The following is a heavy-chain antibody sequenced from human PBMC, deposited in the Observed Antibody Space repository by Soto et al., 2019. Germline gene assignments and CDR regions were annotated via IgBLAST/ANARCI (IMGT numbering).Heavy chain of an antibody. D-gene: IGHD2-2*01. CDR2: IYHTGTT. Sequence: QVQLQESGPGLVKPSQTLSLTCSVSGGSISSIDYFWSWIRQPPGKGLEWVGFIYHTGTTYYNPSLRSRVTISIDESKSQFSMKLNSVTAADTAVYYCARVMAAMQNWLDPWGQGTLVTVSP. V-gene: IGHV4-30-4*01. CDR3: ARVMAAMQNWLDP. CDR1: GGSISSIDYF. J-gene: IGHJ5*02.